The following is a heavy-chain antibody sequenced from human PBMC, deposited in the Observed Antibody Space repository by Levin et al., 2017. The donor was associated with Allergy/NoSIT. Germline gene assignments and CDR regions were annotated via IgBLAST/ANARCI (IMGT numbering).Heavy chain of an antibody. Sequence: GESLKISCKASGYTFTSYYMHWVRQAPGQGLEWMGIINPSGGSTSYAQKFQGRVTMTRDTSTSTVYMELSSLRSEDTAVYYCARFCSGGSCYSYYFDYWGQGTLVTVSS. J-gene: IGHJ4*02. D-gene: IGHD2-15*01. CDR2: INPSGGST. CDR3: ARFCSGGSCYSYYFDY. V-gene: IGHV1-46*01. CDR1: GYTFTSYY.